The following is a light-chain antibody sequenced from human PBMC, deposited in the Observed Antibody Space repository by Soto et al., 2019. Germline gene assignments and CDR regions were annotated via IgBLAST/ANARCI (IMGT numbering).Light chain of an antibody. Sequence: QSDLTQPPSSSGSPGQSVTISCTRSSSDVGGYNYVSWYQQHPGKAPKLMIYEVSKRPSGVPDRFSGSKSGNTASLTVSGLQAEDEADYYCSSYAGSNNFVFGSGTKVTVL. CDR2: EVS. CDR1: SSDVGGYNY. V-gene: IGLV2-8*01. J-gene: IGLJ1*01. CDR3: SSYAGSNNFV.